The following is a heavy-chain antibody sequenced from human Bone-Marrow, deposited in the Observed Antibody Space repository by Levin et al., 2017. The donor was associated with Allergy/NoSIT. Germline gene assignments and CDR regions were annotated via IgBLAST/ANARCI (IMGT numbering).Heavy chain of an antibody. V-gene: IGHV4-39*01. CDR3: ARRNHGDTAMENWFDP. J-gene: IGHJ5*02. CDR2: IYYSGST. Sequence: SETLSLTCTVSGGSISSSSYYWGWIRQPPGKGLEWIGSIYYSGSTYYNPSLKSRVTISVDTSKNQFSLKPSSVTAADTAVYYCARRNHGDTAMENWFDPWGQGTLVTVSS. CDR1: GGSISSSSYY. D-gene: IGHD5-18*01.